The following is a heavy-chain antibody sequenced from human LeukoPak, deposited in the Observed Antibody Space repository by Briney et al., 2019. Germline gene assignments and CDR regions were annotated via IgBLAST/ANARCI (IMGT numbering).Heavy chain of an antibody. J-gene: IGHJ6*02. CDR1: GYTFTGYY. D-gene: IGHD2-21*02. V-gene: IGHV1-2*02. CDR2: INPNSGGT. CDR3: ARSVVVTAMDYYGMDV. Sequence: ASVKVSCKASGYTFTGYYMHWVRQAPGQGLEWMGWINPNSGGTNYAQKFQGRVTMARDTSISTAYMELSRLRSDDTAVYYCARSVVVTAMDYYGMDVWGQGTTVTVSS.